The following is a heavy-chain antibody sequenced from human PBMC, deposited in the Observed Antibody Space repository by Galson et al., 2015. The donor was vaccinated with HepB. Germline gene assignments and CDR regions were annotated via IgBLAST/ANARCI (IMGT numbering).Heavy chain of an antibody. CDR1: GFTFANYA. Sequence: SLRLSCAASGFTFANYAMHWVRQAPGKGLEWVSGLSWNSGTIAYADSEKGRFTISRDNAKNSLYLQMNSLRAEDTALYFCARGPGFAAGKVYFDDWGQGTLVTVSS. CDR2: LSWNSGTI. D-gene: IGHD6-13*01. CDR3: ARGPGFAAGKVYFDD. J-gene: IGHJ4*02. V-gene: IGHV3-9*01.